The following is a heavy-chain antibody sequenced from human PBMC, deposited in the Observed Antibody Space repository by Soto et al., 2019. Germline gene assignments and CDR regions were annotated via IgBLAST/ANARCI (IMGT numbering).Heavy chain of an antibody. Sequence: SETLSLTCTVSGGSVTGFYWSWIRQPPGKRLEWIGYIFHSGSSNYNPSLKSRVTISVDTSKSQVSLRLTSVTAADTAVYYCARAPGLGVANIDYWGRGTLVTVS. CDR2: IFHSGSS. D-gene: IGHD6-19*01. CDR3: ARAPGLGVANIDY. CDR1: GGSVTGFY. V-gene: IGHV4-59*02. J-gene: IGHJ4*02.